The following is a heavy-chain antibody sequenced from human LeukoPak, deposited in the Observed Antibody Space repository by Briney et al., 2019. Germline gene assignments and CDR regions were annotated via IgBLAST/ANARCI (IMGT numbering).Heavy chain of an antibody. CDR2: ITSSSTYI. D-gene: IGHD1-26*01. CDR3: AKAVGELQDY. J-gene: IGHJ4*02. Sequence: GGSLRLSCAASGFTFSSYNMNWVRQAPGKGLEWASSITSSSTYIYYADSVKGRFTISRDNSKNTLYLQMDSLRAEDTAVYYCAKAVGELQDYWGQGTPVTVSS. V-gene: IGHV3-21*04. CDR1: GFTFSSYN.